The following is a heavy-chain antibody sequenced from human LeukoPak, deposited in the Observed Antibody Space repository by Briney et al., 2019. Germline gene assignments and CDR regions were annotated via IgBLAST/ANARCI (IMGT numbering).Heavy chain of an antibody. CDR1: GGSISSSSYY. J-gene: IGHJ5*02. Sequence: SETLPLTCTVSGGSISSSSYYWGWIRQPPGKGLEWIGNIYYSGSTYYNPSLKSRVAISVDTSKNQFSLKLSSVTAADTAVYYCARHEREFDPWGQGTLVTVSS. CDR2: IYYSGST. CDR3: ARHEREFDP. V-gene: IGHV4-39*01.